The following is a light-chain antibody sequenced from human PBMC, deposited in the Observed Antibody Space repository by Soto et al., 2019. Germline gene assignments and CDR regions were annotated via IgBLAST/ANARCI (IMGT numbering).Light chain of an antibody. J-gene: IGLJ1*01. CDR1: SPKIGAGYD. CDR3: QSYDSSLSGYV. Sequence: QSVLTQPPSVSGAPGQRVTISCTGSSPKIGAGYDVHWYQQLPGTAPKLLIYGNSNRPSGVPDRFSGSKSGTSASLAITGLQAEDEADYYCQSYDSSLSGYVFGTGTKVTVL. CDR2: GNS. V-gene: IGLV1-40*01.